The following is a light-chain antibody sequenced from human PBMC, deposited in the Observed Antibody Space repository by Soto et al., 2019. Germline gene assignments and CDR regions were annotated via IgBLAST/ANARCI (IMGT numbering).Light chain of an antibody. CDR3: CSYGGMSALYV. J-gene: IGLJ1*01. CDR1: SSDVGSYNL. Sequence: QSALTQPASVSGSPGQSITISCTGTSSDVGSYNLVSWYQQLPGTAPKLMICGGTKRPSGVSRRFSGSKSGNTASLTISGLEADEEDDYYCCSYGGMSALYVFGTGTKLTVL. V-gene: IGLV2-23*01. CDR2: GGT.